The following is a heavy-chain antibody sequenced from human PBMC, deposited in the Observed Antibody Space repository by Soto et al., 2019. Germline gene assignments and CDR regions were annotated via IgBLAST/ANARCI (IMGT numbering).Heavy chain of an antibody. Sequence: PGGSLRLSCAASGFTFSVYAMTWVRQAPGKGLQWVSSISASGANTYYPDSVKGRFTISRDNSKNELYLQMDTPRAEDTDIYYCASYIVHQIGAFDIWGQGTVATVSS. J-gene: IGHJ3*02. CDR1: GFTFSVYA. CDR2: ISASGANT. D-gene: IGHD2-8*01. V-gene: IGHV3-23*01. CDR3: ASYIVHQIGAFDI.